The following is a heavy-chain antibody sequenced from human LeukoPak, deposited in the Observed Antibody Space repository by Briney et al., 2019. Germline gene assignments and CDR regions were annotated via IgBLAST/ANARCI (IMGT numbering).Heavy chain of an antibody. D-gene: IGHD3-3*01. V-gene: IGHV4-59*01. Sequence: SETLSLTCTVSGGSISSYYWSWIRQPPGKGLEWIGYIYYSGSTNYNPSLKSRVTISVDTSKNQFFLKLSSVTAADTAVYYCARANARHDFWSGYPEDFDYWGQGTLVTVSS. CDR1: GGSISSYY. J-gene: IGHJ4*02. CDR3: ARANARHDFWSGYPEDFDY. CDR2: IYYSGST.